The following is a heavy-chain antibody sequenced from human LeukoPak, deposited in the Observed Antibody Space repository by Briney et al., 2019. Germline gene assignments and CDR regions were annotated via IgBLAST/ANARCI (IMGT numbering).Heavy chain of an antibody. V-gene: IGHV1-2*02. CDR2: INPNSGGT. J-gene: IGHJ4*02. CDR1: GYTFTGYY. Sequence: ASVKVSCKASGYTFTGYYMHWVRQAPGQGLEWMGWINPNSGGTNYAQKLQGRVTMTTDTSTSTAYMELRSLRSDDTAVYYCARVYNWNYVRGHFDYWGQGTLVTVSS. D-gene: IGHD1-7*01. CDR3: ARVYNWNYVRGHFDY.